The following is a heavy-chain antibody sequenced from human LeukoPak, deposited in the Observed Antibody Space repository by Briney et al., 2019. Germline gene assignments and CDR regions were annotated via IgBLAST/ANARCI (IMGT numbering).Heavy chain of an antibody. V-gene: IGHV3-15*01. CDR3: TTFYHEYSPY. D-gene: IGHD2/OR15-2a*01. CDR1: GFSFMNAW. Sequence: PGGSLRLSCAASGFSFMNAWMIWVRQAPGKGLEWVGRIKSNADGCTPDYAAPARGRFITSRDDSKNTLYLQMNSLKTEDTAVYYCTTFYHEYSPYWGRGTLVTVSS. CDR2: IKSNADGCTP. J-gene: IGHJ4*02.